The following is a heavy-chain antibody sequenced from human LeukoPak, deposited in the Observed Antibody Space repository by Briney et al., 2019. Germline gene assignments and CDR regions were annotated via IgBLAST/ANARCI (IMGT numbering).Heavy chain of an antibody. D-gene: IGHD2/OR15-2a*01. CDR1: GGSIRSSYYY. CDR3: ARLEVLPVSCFSDS. J-gene: IGHJ4*02. Sequence: SETLSLTCTVSGGSIRSSYYYWGWIRQPPGKGLEWIGSIYDSGSTYYNPSLKSRVTISVDTSKNQFSLTLSSVTAADTALYYCARLEVLPVSCFSDSWGQGTLVTVSS. V-gene: IGHV4-39*01. CDR2: IYDSGST.